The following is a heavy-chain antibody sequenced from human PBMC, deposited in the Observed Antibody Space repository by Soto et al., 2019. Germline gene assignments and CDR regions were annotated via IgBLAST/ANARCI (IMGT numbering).Heavy chain of an antibody. D-gene: IGHD6-13*01. CDR3: AQQLVSNGRDY. CDR1: GGSISSSSYY. Sequence: QLQLQESGPGLVKPSETLSLTCTVSGGSISSSSYYWGWIRQPPGKGLEWIGSIYYSGSTYYNPSLKSRVTISVDTSKNQFSLKLSSVTAADTAVYYCAQQLVSNGRDYWGQGTLVTVSS. CDR2: IYYSGST. J-gene: IGHJ4*02. V-gene: IGHV4-39*01.